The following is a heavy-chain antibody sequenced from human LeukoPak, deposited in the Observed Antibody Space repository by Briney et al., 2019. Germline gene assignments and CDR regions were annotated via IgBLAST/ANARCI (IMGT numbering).Heavy chain of an antibody. CDR1: GGSISRSNYY. D-gene: IGHD3-22*01. J-gene: IGHJ1*01. CDR3: AIYYDSSGYYPAEYFQH. V-gene: IGHV4-39*07. Sequence: SETLSLTCSVSGGSISRSNYYWDWIRQPPGKGLEWIGSIYYSGTTNYNPSLKSRVTISVDTSKNQFSLKLSTVTAADTAVYYCAIYYDSSGYYPAEYFQHWGQGTLVTVSS. CDR2: IYYSGTT.